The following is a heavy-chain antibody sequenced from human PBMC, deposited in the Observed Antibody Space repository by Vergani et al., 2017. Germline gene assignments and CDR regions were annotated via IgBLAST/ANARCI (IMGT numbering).Heavy chain of an antibody. CDR2: ISSSSSYT. J-gene: IGHJ3*02. CDR3: ARDVVVVAAEPGEGAFDI. D-gene: IGHD2-15*01. CDR1: GFTFSDYY. V-gene: IGHV3-11*05. Sequence: QVQLVESGGGLVKPGGSQRLSCAASGFTFSDYYMSWIRQAPGKGLEWVSYISSSSSYTNYADSVKGRFTISRDNAKNSLYLQMNSLRAEDTAVYYCARDVVVVAAEPGEGAFDIWGQGTMVTVSS.